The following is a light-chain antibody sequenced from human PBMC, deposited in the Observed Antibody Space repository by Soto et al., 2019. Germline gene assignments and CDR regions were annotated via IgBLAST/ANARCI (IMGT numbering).Light chain of an antibody. V-gene: IGKV3-20*01. J-gene: IGKJ2*01. CDR2: GAS. CDR3: QQYGNSPYT. Sequence: EIVLTQSPGTLSLSPGERATLSCRACQSVSSYLAWYQQKPGQTPRLLIYGASNRATGIPDRFGGSGSGTDFTLTISRLEPEDFAVYYCQQYGNSPYTFGQGTKLEIK. CDR1: QSVSSY.